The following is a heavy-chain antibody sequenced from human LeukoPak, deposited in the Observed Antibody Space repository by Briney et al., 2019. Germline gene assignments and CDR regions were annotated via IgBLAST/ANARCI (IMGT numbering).Heavy chain of an antibody. CDR3: AKPDVAVDWGAY. CDR1: GFTFSSQD. J-gene: IGHJ4*02. D-gene: IGHD3-9*01. Sequence: GGSLRLSCTTSGFTFSSQDMHWVRQAPGKGLEWVAFTRYDESDKYYADSVKGRFTISRDNSKNTLYLQLTSLSPEDTAMYYCAKPDVAVDWGAYWGQGTLVIVSS. V-gene: IGHV3-30*02. CDR2: TRYDESDK.